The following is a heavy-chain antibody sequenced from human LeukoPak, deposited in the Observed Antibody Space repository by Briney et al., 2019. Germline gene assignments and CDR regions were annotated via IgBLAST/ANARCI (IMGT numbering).Heavy chain of an antibody. Sequence: GGSLRLSCAASGFTFSSYSMNWVRQAPGKGLEWVSYISSSTNTIYYADSVKGRFTISRDNAKNSLYLQMNSLRDEDTAVYYCARAPXGXXSXXSXXPXDYWGXXTXVTVSS. D-gene: IGHD2-15*01. CDR1: GFTFSSYS. CDR2: ISSSTNTI. CDR3: ARAPXGXXSXXSXXPXDY. V-gene: IGHV3-48*02. J-gene: IGHJ4*02.